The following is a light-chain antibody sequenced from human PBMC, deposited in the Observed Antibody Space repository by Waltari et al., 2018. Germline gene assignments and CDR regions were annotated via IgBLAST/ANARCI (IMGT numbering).Light chain of an antibody. V-gene: IGKV3-20*01. CDR1: QSVGRS. J-gene: IGKJ1*01. Sequence: IVLTQSPGTLSLSPGARATLSCRASQSVGRSLTWYQQKPGQAPRLLIYGASSRATGIPDRFSGSGSGTDFSLTISRLEPEDFALYYCQHYVRLPVSFGQGTKVDIK. CDR2: GAS. CDR3: QHYVRLPVS.